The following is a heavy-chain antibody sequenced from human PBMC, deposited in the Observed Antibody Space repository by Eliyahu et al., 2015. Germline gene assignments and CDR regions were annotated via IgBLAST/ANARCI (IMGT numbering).Heavy chain of an antibody. CDR3: AKGGVVIHYYMDV. Sequence: EVQLLESGGGLVQPGGSLRLSCAASGFTFXSYAXSWXRQAPGKGVEWVSAISGSGGSTYYADSVKGRFTISRDNSKNTLYLQMNSLRAEDTAVYYCAKGGVVIHYYMDVWGKGTTVTVSS. CDR1: GFTFXSYA. V-gene: IGHV3-23*01. D-gene: IGHD3-3*01. J-gene: IGHJ6*03. CDR2: ISGSGGST.